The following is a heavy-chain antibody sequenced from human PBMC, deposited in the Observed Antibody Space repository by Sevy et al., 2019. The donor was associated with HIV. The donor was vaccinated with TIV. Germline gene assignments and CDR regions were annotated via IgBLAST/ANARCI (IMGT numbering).Heavy chain of an antibody. D-gene: IGHD1-20*01. CDR1: GGTFSSYA. J-gene: IGHJ4*02. CDR3: ARSPITGTTWAFDY. Sequence: ASVKVSCKASGGTFSSYAISWVRQAPGQGLEWMGGIIPIFGTANYAQKFQGRVTITADESTSTAYKELSSLRSEDTAGDYCARSPITGTTWAFDYWGQGTLVTVSS. V-gene: IGHV1-69*13. CDR2: IIPIFGTA.